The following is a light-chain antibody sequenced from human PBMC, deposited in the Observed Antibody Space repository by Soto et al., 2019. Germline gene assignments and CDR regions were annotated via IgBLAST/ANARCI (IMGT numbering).Light chain of an antibody. V-gene: IGKV1-5*01. CDR3: QQYNSYWT. CDR2: AAS. J-gene: IGKJ1*01. Sequence: DIQMTQSPSSVSASVGDRITITCRASQGISRWLAWYQQKPGRAPKLLIYAASNLQTGVPSRFSGSGSGTDFALTITSLQADDFATYYCQQYNSYWTFGQGTKVDIK. CDR1: QGISRW.